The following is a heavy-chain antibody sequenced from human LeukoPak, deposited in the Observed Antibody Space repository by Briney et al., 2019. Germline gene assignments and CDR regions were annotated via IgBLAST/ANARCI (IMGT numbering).Heavy chain of an antibody. Sequence: GGSLRLSCAASGFTFSSYGMHWVRQAPGKGLEWVAVIWYDGSNEYYADSVKGRFTISRDNSKNTLYLQMNSLRAEDTAVYYCARDLYTVTLDYWGQGTLVTVSS. CDR2: IWYDGSNE. CDR1: GFTFSSYG. D-gene: IGHD4-17*01. CDR3: ARDLYTVTLDY. V-gene: IGHV3-33*01. J-gene: IGHJ4*02.